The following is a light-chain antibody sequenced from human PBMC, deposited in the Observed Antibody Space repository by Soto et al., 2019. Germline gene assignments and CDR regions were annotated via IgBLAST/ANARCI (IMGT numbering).Light chain of an antibody. CDR3: QQSKVYPWT. Sequence: DIHLLQSPSTLSASVGDRVTLTCRASQSVDNKLAWYQQKPGKAPTLLIYKASNLQSAVPSKFRGSGSGTEFTLTISSLQPEDFATYYCQQSKVYPWTVGQGTRVEIK. CDR1: QSVDNK. CDR2: KAS. V-gene: IGKV1-5*03. J-gene: IGKJ1*01.